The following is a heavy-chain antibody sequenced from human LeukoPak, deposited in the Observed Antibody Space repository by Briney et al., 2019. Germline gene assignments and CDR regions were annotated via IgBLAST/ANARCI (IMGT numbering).Heavy chain of an antibody. D-gene: IGHD2-2*01. V-gene: IGHV1-69*05. Sequence: SVTVSFKASGGTFISYAISWVRQAPGQGLEWMGGIIPIFGTANYAQKFQGRVTITTDESTSTAYMELSSLRSEDTAVYYCARETVVVPAAMVDDAFDIWGQGTMVTVSS. CDR3: ARETVVVPAAMVDDAFDI. CDR2: IIPIFGTA. J-gene: IGHJ3*02. CDR1: GGTFISYA.